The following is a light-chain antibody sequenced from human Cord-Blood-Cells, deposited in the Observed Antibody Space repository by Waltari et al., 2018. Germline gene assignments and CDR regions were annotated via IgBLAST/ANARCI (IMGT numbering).Light chain of an antibody. CDR3: QQSYSTLRLT. Sequence: DIQMTQSPSSLSASVGDRVTITCRASQSISSYLNWYQQKPGKAPKLLIYAASSLQSGVPSRFSGSGSGTDFTHTISSLQPEDFATYYCQQSYSTLRLTFGGGTKVEIK. V-gene: IGKV1-39*01. CDR2: AAS. J-gene: IGKJ4*01. CDR1: QSISSY.